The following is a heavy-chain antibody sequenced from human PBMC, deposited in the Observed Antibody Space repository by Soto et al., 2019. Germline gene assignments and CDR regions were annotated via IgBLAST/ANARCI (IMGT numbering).Heavy chain of an antibody. CDR2: ISGSGGST. J-gene: IGHJ4*02. CDR3: AKDVTYCDYVWGSSRSSFDY. Sequence: EVQLLESGGGLVQPGGSLRLSCAASGFTFSSYAMSWVRQAPGKGLEWLSAISGSGGSTYYAVSVNGRFTISRDNSKNACYLQINRLRAEDTVVYYCAKDVTYCDYVWGSSRSSFDYWGQGTLVTGSS. V-gene: IGHV3-23*01. CDR1: GFTFSSYA. D-gene: IGHD3-16*02.